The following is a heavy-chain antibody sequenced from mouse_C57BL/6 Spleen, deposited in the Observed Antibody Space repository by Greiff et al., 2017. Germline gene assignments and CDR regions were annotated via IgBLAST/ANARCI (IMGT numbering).Heavy chain of an antibody. J-gene: IGHJ2*01. CDR2: IQPNSGST. CDR1: GYTFTSYW. Sequence: VQLQQPGAELVKPGASVKLSCKASGYTFTSYWMHWVKQRPGQGLEWIGMIQPNSGSTNYNEKFKSKATLTVDKSSSTAYMQLSSLTSEDSAVYYCARGGYGSSPYYFDYWGQGTTLTVSS. D-gene: IGHD1-1*01. CDR3: ARGGYGSSPYYFDY. V-gene: IGHV1-64*01.